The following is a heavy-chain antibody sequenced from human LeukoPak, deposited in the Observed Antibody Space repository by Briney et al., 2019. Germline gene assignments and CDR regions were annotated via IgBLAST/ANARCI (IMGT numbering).Heavy chain of an antibody. D-gene: IGHD3-3*01. CDR2: ISSSSSYI. Sequence: GGSRRLSCAASGFTFSSYSMNWVRQAPGKGLEWVSSISSSSSYIYYADSVKGRFTTSRDNAKNSLYLQMNSLRAEDTAVYYCARDRSGRFLEWLFVDYWGQGTLVTVSS. CDR3: ARDRSGRFLEWLFVDY. V-gene: IGHV3-21*01. CDR1: GFTFSSYS. J-gene: IGHJ4*02.